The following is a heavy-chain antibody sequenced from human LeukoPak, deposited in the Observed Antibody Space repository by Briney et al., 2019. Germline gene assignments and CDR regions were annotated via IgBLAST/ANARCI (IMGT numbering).Heavy chain of an antibody. Sequence: PGGSLRLSCAASGFTFDDYAMHWVRQAPGKGLEWVSGISWNSGSIGYADSVKGRFTISRDNAKNSLYLQMNSLRAEDMALYYCAKVASSSWYDAFDIWGQETMVTVSS. D-gene: IGHD6-13*01. V-gene: IGHV3-9*03. CDR1: GFTFDDYA. CDR2: ISWNSGSI. J-gene: IGHJ3*02. CDR3: AKVASSSWYDAFDI.